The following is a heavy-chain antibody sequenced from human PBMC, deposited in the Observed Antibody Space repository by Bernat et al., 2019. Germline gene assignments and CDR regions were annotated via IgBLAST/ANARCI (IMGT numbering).Heavy chain of an antibody. J-gene: IGHJ4*02. CDR2: INSDGSTT. CDR1: GFTFIGYW. CDR3: GRGGVYSYDPVGY. V-gene: IGHV3-74*02. D-gene: IGHD5-18*01. Sequence: EVQLVESGGGLVQPGGSLRLSCATSGFTFIGYWMHWVRQAPGKGLVWVSRINSDGSTTCYADSVKGRFTISRDNAKNTLYLQMNSLRAEDTAVYYCGRGGVYSYDPVGYWGQGTLVTVSS.